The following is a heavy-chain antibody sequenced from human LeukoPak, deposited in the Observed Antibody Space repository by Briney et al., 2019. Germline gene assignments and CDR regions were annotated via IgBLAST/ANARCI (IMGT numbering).Heavy chain of an antibody. J-gene: IGHJ5*02. CDR3: ARGAHEYYYDSSGYIWFDP. D-gene: IGHD3-22*01. V-gene: IGHV4-59*08. CDR1: GGSISSYY. CDR2: IYYSGST. Sequence: SETLSLTCTVSGGSISSYYWSWIRQPPGKGLEWIGYIYYSGSTNYNPSLKSRVTISVDTSKNQFSLKLSSVTAADTAVYYCARGAHEYYYDSSGYIWFDPWGQGTLVTVSS.